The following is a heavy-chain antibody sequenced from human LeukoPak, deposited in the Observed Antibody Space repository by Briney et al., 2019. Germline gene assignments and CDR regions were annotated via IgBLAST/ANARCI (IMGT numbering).Heavy chain of an antibody. Sequence: PGGSLRLSCVVSGFTFSSFWMHWVRQAPGKGLEWVANIKQDGSEIYYVDSVKGRFTISRDDAKNSLYLQMNSLRAEDTAVYYCAKDGVRNYFEYWGQGTLVTVSS. J-gene: IGHJ4*02. CDR1: GFTFSSFW. D-gene: IGHD3-16*01. CDR3: AKDGVRNYFEY. CDR2: IKQDGSEI. V-gene: IGHV3-7*01.